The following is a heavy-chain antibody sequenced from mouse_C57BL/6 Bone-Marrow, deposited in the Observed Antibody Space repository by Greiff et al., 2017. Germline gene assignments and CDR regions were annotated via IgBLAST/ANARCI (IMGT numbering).Heavy chain of an antibody. J-gene: IGHJ2*01. CDR3: ARMGSNRGYFDY. Sequence: QVQLKESGAELVRPGTSVKMSCKASGYTFTNYWVGWAKQRPGHGLEWIGDIYPGGGYTNYNEKFKGKATLTADKSSSTAYMQFSSLTSEDSAIYYCARMGSNRGYFDYWGQGTTLTVSS. V-gene: IGHV1-63*01. D-gene: IGHD2-5*01. CDR1: GYTFTNYW. CDR2: IYPGGGYT.